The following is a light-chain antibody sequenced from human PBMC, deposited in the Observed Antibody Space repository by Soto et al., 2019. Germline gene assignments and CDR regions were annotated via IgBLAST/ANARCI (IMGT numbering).Light chain of an antibody. CDR1: SSDVGGYNY. J-gene: IGLJ3*02. CDR3: SSYTTSSTLV. CDR2: DVN. Sequence: QSALTQPASVSGSPGQSIPISCTGTSSDVGGYNYVSWYQQHPGKAPKLMIYDVNNRPSGVSNRFSGSKSGNTASLTISGLQAEDEAHYYCSSYTTSSTLVFGGGTKLTVL. V-gene: IGLV2-14*03.